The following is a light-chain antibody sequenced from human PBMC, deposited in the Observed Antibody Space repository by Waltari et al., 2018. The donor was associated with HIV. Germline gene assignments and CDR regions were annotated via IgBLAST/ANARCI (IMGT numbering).Light chain of an antibody. CDR1: QSVSSY. V-gene: IGKV3-11*01. Sequence: EIVLTQSPAALSLFPGERATFSCRASQSVSSYLAWYQQKPGQAPRLLIYDASNRATGIPARFSGSGSGTDFTLTISSLEPEDFAVYYCQQRSNWPPLTFGGGTKVEIK. J-gene: IGKJ4*01. CDR3: QQRSNWPPLT. CDR2: DAS.